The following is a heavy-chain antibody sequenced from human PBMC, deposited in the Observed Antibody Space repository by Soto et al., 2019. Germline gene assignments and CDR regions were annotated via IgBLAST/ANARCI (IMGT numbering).Heavy chain of an antibody. Sequence: QVQLVQSGAEVKKPGASVKVSCKDSGYTFTDYDINWVRQASGQGLEWLGWMNPNSGKTGYAQKFQGTVPMTRDTSPGKAYVELRSLAYGGSAVYYCARPPWATRDFDYRGHATLVTVSS. CDR3: ARPPWATRDFDY. D-gene: IGHD1-26*01. J-gene: IGHJ4*01. CDR1: GYTFTDYD. CDR2: MNPNSGKT. V-gene: IGHV1-8*01.